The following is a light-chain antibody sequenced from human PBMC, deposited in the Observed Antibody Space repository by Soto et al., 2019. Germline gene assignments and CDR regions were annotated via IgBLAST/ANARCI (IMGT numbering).Light chain of an antibody. V-gene: IGKV3-20*01. CDR3: QRYGSSPPFT. Sequence: EIVLTQSPGTLSLSPGERATLSCRASQSVSSSYLAWYQQKPGQAPRLLIYGASSRATGIPDRFSGSGSGTDFTLTISRLEPEDFAVYFCQRYGSSPPFTFGQGTKVDIK. CDR1: QSVSSSY. J-gene: IGKJ2*01. CDR2: GAS.